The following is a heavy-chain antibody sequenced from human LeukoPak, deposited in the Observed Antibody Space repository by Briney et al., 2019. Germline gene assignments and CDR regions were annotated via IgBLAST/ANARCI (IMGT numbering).Heavy chain of an antibody. Sequence: ASVKVSCKASGYTFSNYGISWVRQAPGQGPEWMGWISTYDGATYYTQRLQGRVTMTTDTSTSTAYMELRSLRSDDTAVYYCARASYYGSGSYYALRFDPWGQGTLVTVSS. V-gene: IGHV1-18*01. CDR2: ISTYDGAT. CDR3: ARASYYGSGSYYALRFDP. CDR1: GYTFSNYG. D-gene: IGHD3-10*01. J-gene: IGHJ5*02.